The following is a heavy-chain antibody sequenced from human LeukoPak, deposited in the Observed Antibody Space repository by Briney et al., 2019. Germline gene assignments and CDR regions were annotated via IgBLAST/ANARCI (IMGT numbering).Heavy chain of an antibody. CDR1: GFTLSSYW. J-gene: IGHJ4*02. Sequence: GGSLRLSCAASGFTLSSYWMHWVRQAPGKGRGWVSRINSDGSSTNYADSVKGRFTISRDNAKNTLYLQMNSLRADDPAVYYCARQYNSGLDYWGQGTLVTVSS. CDR2: INSDGSST. V-gene: IGHV3-74*01. CDR3: ARQYNSGLDY. D-gene: IGHD5-24*01.